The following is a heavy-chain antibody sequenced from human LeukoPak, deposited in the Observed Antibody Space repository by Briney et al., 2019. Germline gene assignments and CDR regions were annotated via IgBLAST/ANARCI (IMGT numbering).Heavy chain of an antibody. CDR2: ISSSSSTI. CDR3: ARVIVATIGGIDY. J-gene: IGHJ4*02. V-gene: IGHV3-48*04. CDR1: GFTFSSYS. Sequence: GGSLRLSCAASGFTFSSYSMNWVRQAPGKGLEWVSYISSSSSTIYYADSVKGRFTISRDNAKNSLYLQMNSLRAEDTAVYYCARVIVATIGGIDYWGQGTLVTVSS. D-gene: IGHD5-12*01.